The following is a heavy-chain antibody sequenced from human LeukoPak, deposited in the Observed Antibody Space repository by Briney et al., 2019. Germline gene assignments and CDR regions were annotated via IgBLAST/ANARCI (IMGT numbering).Heavy chain of an antibody. J-gene: IGHJ3*02. CDR1: GFTFSNAW. CDR3: TTLGLQYGDYDAFDI. V-gene: IGHV3-15*01. D-gene: IGHD4-17*01. CDR2: IKSKTDGGTT. Sequence: PGGSLRLSCAASGFTFSNAWMSWVRQAPGKGLEWVGRIKSKTDGGTTDYAAPVKGRFTISRDDSKNTLYLQMNSLKTEDTAVYYCTTLGLQYGDYDAFDIWGQGTMVTVSS.